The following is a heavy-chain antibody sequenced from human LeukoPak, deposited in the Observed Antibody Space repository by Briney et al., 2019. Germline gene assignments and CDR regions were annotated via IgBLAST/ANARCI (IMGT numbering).Heavy chain of an antibody. CDR2: MNSGGTTI. CDR1: GFSISGYW. J-gene: IGHJ4*01. CDR3: IREVQVRASASLGL. V-gene: IGHV3-74*01. D-gene: IGHD3-16*01. Sequence: GGCLRLSCAASGFSISGYWMHWVRQAAGEGLGWVSRMNSGGTTINYADSVKGRFTISRDNVDNTLHLQMNSLRGEDTAVYYCIREVQVRASASLGLWGQGTLVTVSS.